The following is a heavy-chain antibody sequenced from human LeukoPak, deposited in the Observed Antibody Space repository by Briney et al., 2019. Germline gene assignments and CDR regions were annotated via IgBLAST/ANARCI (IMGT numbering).Heavy chain of an antibody. Sequence: VAFLRLSCAAAGFTFSNYPMSWVRRAPGKGLEWVSGISDSGDNTYYADSVKGRFTISRDNSKNTLYLQMNNLRAEDTAVYYCASAHYFDSSDYYYFDYWGQGTLVTVSS. V-gene: IGHV3-23*01. CDR3: ASAHYFDSSDYYYFDY. D-gene: IGHD3-22*01. CDR2: ISDSGDNT. CDR1: GFTFSNYP. J-gene: IGHJ4*02.